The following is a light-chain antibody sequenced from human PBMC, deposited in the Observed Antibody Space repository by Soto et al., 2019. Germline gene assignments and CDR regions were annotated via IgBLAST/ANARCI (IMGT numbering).Light chain of an antibody. CDR2: DNT. CDR3: QSYDSSLSGDV. CDR1: SSNIGAGHD. V-gene: IGLV1-40*01. Sequence: QSVLTQPPSVSGAPGQRVTISCTGSSSNIGAGHDVHWYQQLPGTAPKLLIYDNTNRPSGVPDRFSGSKSGTSASLAITGLQAEDEADYYCQSYDSSLSGDVFGTGTKLTVL. J-gene: IGLJ1*01.